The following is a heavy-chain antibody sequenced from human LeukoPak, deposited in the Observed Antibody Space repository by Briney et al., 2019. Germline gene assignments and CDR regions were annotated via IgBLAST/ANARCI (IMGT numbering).Heavy chain of an antibody. CDR1: GGSISSGGYH. J-gene: IGHJ4*02. CDR3: ASPLTTVTTRGPPGY. Sequence: SETLSLTCTVSGGSISSGGYHWNWIRQPPGKGLEWIGEINHSGSTNYNPSLKSRVTVSIDTSKNQFSLKLSSVTAADTAVYYCASPLTTVTTRGPPGYWGQGTLVTVSS. D-gene: IGHD4-17*01. CDR2: INHSGST. V-gene: IGHV4-39*07.